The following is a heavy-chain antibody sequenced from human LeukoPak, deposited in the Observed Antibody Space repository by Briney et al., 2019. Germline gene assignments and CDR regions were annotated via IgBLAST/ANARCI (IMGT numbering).Heavy chain of an antibody. V-gene: IGHV3-20*04. D-gene: IGHD4-23*01. J-gene: IGHJ4*02. CDR2: INWNGVST. Sequence: GGSLRLSCAASGFTFDDYGLTWVRQAPGKGLEWVSGINWNGVSTGYADSVKGRFTISRDNAKNSLYLQMNSLRAEDTAVYYCARDSGTMTTVVTSFDYWGQGTLVTVSS. CDR1: GFTFDDYG. CDR3: ARDSGTMTTVVTSFDY.